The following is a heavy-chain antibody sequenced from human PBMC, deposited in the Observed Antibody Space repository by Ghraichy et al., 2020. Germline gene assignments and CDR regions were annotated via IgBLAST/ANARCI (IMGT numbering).Heavy chain of an antibody. Sequence: LSLTCTASGFTFSSYGMHWVRQAPGKGLEWVAVLSYDGSNKYYADSVKGRFTISRDNSKNTLYLQMNSLRAEETAVYYCAKDVSSGWYTYGLDVWGQGTTVTVSS. CDR1: GFTFSSYG. CDR3: AKDVSSGWYTYGLDV. CDR2: LSYDGSNK. V-gene: IGHV3-30*18. D-gene: IGHD6-19*01. J-gene: IGHJ6*02.